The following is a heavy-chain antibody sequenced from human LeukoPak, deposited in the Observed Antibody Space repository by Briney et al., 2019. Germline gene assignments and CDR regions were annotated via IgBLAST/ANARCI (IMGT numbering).Heavy chain of an antibody. CDR2: IIPIFGTA. D-gene: IGHD3-16*01. Sequence: ASVKVSCKASEGTLSSYAISWVRQAPGQGLEWMGGIIPIFGTANYAQKFQGRVTITTDESTSTAYMELSSLRSEDTAVYYCARGQAGGYYYMDVWGKGTTVTVSS. CDR3: ARGQAGGYYYMDV. V-gene: IGHV1-69*05. J-gene: IGHJ6*03. CDR1: EGTLSSYA.